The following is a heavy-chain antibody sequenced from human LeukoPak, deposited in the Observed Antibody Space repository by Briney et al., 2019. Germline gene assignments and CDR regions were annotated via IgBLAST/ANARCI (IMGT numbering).Heavy chain of an antibody. J-gene: IGHJ3*02. Sequence: GGSLRLSCAASGFTFSSYGMHWVCEAPGKGLEWVAVIWYDGSNKYYIDSVKGRFTISRDNSKNTLYLQMNSLRAEDTAVYYCARDYYDSSGYFPDDFDIWGQGTMVTVSS. D-gene: IGHD3-22*01. V-gene: IGHV3-33*01. CDR3: ARDYYDSSGYFPDDFDI. CDR1: GFTFSSYG. CDR2: IWYDGSNK.